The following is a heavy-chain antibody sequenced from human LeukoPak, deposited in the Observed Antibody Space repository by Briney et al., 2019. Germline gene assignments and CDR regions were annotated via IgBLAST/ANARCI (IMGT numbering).Heavy chain of an antibody. Sequence: ASVTVSFKASGYTFTSYGISWVRQAPGKGLEGMGWISAYNGNTSYAQKLQGRVTVTTDTSTSTAYMELRSLRSDDTAVYYCARDLNRYFDWLLHLDYWGQGTLVTVSS. V-gene: IGHV1-18*04. CDR2: ISAYNGNT. D-gene: IGHD3-9*01. J-gene: IGHJ4*02. CDR1: GYTFTSYG. CDR3: ARDLNRYFDWLLHLDY.